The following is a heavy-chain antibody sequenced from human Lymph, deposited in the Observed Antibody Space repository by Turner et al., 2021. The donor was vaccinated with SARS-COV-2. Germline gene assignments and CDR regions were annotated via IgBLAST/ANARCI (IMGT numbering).Heavy chain of an antibody. J-gene: IGHJ6*02. V-gene: IGHV3-23*01. CDR2: ISGSGGST. Sequence: EVQLLESGGGLVQPGGSLRPSCAAPGFPFSSYGMSWVRQAPGKGLEWVSVISGSGGSTYYADAVKGRFTISRDNSKNTLYLQMNSLRAEDTAVYYCAKDRVVPPAIWNYYYYYGMDVWGQGTTVTVSS. CDR3: AKDRVVPPAIWNYYYYYGMDV. CDR1: GFPFSSYG. D-gene: IGHD2-2*02.